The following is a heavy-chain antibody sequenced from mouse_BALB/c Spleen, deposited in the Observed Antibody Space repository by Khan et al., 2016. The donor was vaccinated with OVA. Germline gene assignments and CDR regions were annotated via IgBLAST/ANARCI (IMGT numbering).Heavy chain of an antibody. CDR3: ARGYFGNYEFAY. Sequence: QVQLKESGAELVKPGASVKLSCKTSGYTFTSYWIQWVKQRPGQGLWWIGQIFPGTGTTYSNENFKAKATLTVDTSSSTAYMQLSSLTSEDSAVYFCARGYFGNYEFAYWGQGTLVTVSA. CDR1: GYTFTSYW. D-gene: IGHD2-1*01. J-gene: IGHJ3*01. V-gene: IGHV1S132*01. CDR2: IFPGTGTT.